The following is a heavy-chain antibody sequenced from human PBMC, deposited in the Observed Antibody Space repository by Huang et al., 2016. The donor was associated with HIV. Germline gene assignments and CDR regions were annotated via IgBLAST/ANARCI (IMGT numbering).Heavy chain of an antibody. Sequence: QVQLVESGGGLVKPGGSLRLSCAASGFTFSDYYMSWIRQAPVKRREWVAYISSSGSDIYYTDSVKGRFTISRDNAKNSLYLQMNSLRAEDTAVYYCARSSGELGAPHNWGQGTLVTVSS. CDR1: GFTFSDYY. J-gene: IGHJ4*02. CDR3: ARSSGELGAPHN. CDR2: ISSSGSDI. D-gene: IGHD1-26*01. V-gene: IGHV3-11*01.